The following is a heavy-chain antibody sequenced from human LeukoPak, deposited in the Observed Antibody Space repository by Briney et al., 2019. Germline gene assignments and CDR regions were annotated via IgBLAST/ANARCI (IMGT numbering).Heavy chain of an antibody. J-gene: IGHJ4*02. V-gene: IGHV4-39*01. D-gene: IGHD5-12*01. Sequence: PSETLSLTCTVSGGSISSRNYYWGWIRQPPGKGLEWIGSIYYSGSTYHNPSLKSRVTISVDTSKNQFSLKLSSVTAADTAVYYCARGGGDSGYDYDYWGQGTLVTVSS. CDR3: ARGGGDSGYDYDY. CDR1: GGSISSRNYY. CDR2: IYYSGST.